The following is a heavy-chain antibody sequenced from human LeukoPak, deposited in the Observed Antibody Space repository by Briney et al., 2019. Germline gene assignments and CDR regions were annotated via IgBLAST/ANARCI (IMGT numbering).Heavy chain of an antibody. CDR2: INAVNGNT. CDR3: ARDRYSGYSSTYFDY. Sequence: GASGKVSCKASGYTLTIYAMHWVRQAPGQRQEWMGWINAVNGNTKYSQKFQRRVTITTDTSASTDYMELRRLRSEDTDVYYCARDRYSGYSSTYFDYWGQGTLVTVSS. CDR1: GYTLTIYA. V-gene: IGHV1-3*01. J-gene: IGHJ4*02. D-gene: IGHD6-13*01.